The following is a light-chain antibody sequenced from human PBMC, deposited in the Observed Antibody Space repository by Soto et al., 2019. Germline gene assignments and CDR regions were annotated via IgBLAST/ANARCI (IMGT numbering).Light chain of an antibody. Sequence: DIQMTQSPSTLSASVGDTVTVTCRASQSVSGWLAWYQQKPGEAPKLLIYGASALPRGVPSGFSGSGSGTKFTLTIASLQPDDFATYYCQQYETFSGTFGPGTKVEI. CDR1: QSVSGW. V-gene: IGKV1-5*01. CDR2: GAS. J-gene: IGKJ1*01. CDR3: QQYETFSGT.